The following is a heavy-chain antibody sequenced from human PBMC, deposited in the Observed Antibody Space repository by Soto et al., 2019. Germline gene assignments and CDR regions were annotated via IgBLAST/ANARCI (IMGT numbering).Heavy chain of an antibody. J-gene: IGHJ4*02. CDR1: GFTFSSYS. V-gene: IGHV3-21*01. CDR3: ASHPRDSSGYWYYFDY. CDR2: ISSSSSYI. D-gene: IGHD3-22*01. Sequence: EVQLVESGGGLVKPGGSLRLSCAASGFTFSSYSMNWVRQAPGKGLEWVSSISSSSSYIYYADSVKGRFTISRDNAKNSLYLQMNRLRADDTAVYYCASHPRDSSGYWYYFDYWGQGTLVTVSS.